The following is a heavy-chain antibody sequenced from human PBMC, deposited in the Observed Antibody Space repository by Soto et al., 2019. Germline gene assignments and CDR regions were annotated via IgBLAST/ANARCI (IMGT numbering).Heavy chain of an antibody. CDR3: TRKRGDGYDHLDY. Sequence: QVELVQSGAEVKKPGASVKVSCKASGYTFTSYYLHWVRQAPGQGLEWMGLINSNDGITKYAQRFEGRVTMTRDTSTGTVYMELNSLRSEDTAVYYCTRKRGDGYDHLDYWGQGTLVTVSS. J-gene: IGHJ4*02. CDR1: GYTFTSYY. V-gene: IGHV1-46*03. D-gene: IGHD5-12*01. CDR2: INSNDGIT.